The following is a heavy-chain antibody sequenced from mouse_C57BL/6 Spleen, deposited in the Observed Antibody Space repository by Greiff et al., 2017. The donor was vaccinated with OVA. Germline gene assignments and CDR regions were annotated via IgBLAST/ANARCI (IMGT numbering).Heavy chain of an antibody. Sequence: QVQLKESGAELVKPGASVKISCKASGYAFSSYWMNWVKQRPGKGLEWIGQIYPGDGDTNYNGKFKGKATLTADKSSSTAYMQLSSLTSEDSAVYFCARGGDYAFAYWGQGTLVTVSA. J-gene: IGHJ3*01. CDR2: IYPGDGDT. D-gene: IGHD1-1*01. V-gene: IGHV1-80*01. CDR3: ARGGDYAFAY. CDR1: GYAFSSYW.